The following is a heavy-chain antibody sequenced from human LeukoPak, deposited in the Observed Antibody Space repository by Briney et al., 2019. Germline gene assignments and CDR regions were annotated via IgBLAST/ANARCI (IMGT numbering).Heavy chain of an antibody. D-gene: IGHD6-19*01. J-gene: IGHJ3*02. V-gene: IGHV4-59*01. Sequence: SETLSLTCTVSGGSISSYYWGWIRQPPGKGLEWIGYIYYSGSTNYNPSLKSRVTISVGTSKNQFSLKLSSVTAADTAVYYCAREGGRQGYSSGWYEAFDIWGQGTMVTVSS. CDR1: GGSISSYY. CDR3: AREGGRQGYSSGWYEAFDI. CDR2: IYYSGST.